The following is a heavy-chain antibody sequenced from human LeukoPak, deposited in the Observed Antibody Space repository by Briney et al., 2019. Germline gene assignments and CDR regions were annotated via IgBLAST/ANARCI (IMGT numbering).Heavy chain of an antibody. CDR3: AKGVVVAPDVTPFDY. CDR1: GLTFNNYA. Sequence: GGSLRLSCAVSGLTFNNYAMSWVRQAPGKGLEWVSGISGRGASKYYADSVRGRFTISRDNSKNTLYLQMNSLRAEDTAVYYCAKGVVVAPDVTPFDYWGQGTLVTVSS. D-gene: IGHD2-2*01. V-gene: IGHV3-23*01. CDR2: ISGRGASK. J-gene: IGHJ4*02.